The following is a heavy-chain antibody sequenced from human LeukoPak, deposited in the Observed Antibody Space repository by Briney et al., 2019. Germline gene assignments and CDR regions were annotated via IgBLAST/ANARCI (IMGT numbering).Heavy chain of an antibody. CDR2: TYHSGST. V-gene: IGHV4-38-2*01. CDR3: ARQPIVVVPAAKPYRWFDP. D-gene: IGHD2-2*02. CDR1: GYSISSGYY. Sequence: PSETLSLTCAVSGYSISSGYYWGWIRQPPGKGLEWIGSTYHSGSTYYNPSLKSRVTISVDTSKNQFSLKLSSVTAADTAVYYCARQPIVVVPAAKPYRWFDPWGQGTLVTVSS. J-gene: IGHJ5*02.